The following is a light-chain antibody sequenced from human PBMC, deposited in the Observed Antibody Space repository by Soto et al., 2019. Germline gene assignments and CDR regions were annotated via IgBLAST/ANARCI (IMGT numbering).Light chain of an antibody. J-gene: IGLJ1*01. CDR1: SSDVGSSNL. CDR2: EGI. V-gene: IGLV2-23*01. CDR3: CSYAGSNSYV. Sequence: QSALTQPASVSGSPGQSITISCAGTSSDVGSSNLVSWYLHHPGKVPKLIIFEGIKRPSDISSRFSGSKSGNTASLTISGLQAEDEADYYCCSYAGSNSYVFRSGTTVTVL.